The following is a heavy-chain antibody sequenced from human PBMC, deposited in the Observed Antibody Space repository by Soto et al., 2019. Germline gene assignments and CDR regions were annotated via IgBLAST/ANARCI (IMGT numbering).Heavy chain of an antibody. J-gene: IGHJ4*02. CDR3: ARRSSGWYFDY. CDR2: ISGSGGST. V-gene: IGHV3-23*01. Sequence: EVKLLESGGVLVQPGGSLRISCAASGFTFSSYAINWVRQAPGKGLAWVSVISGSGGSTYYADSVKGRFTISRDNSKFTRYLQMNSVRAEDTAVYEWARRSSGWYFDYWGQGTLFTVSS. CDR1: GFTFSSYA. D-gene: IGHD6-19*01.